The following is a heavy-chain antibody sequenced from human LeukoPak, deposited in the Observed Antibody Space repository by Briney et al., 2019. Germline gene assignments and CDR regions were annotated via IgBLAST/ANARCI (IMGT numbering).Heavy chain of an antibody. CDR2: IYYSGST. D-gene: IGHD5-12*01. J-gene: IGHJ4*02. CDR1: GGSISSSSYY. Sequence: PSETLSLTCTVSGGSISSSSYYWGWIRQPPGRGLEWIGSIYYSGSTYYNPSLKSRVTISVDTSKNQFSLKLSSVTAADTAVYYCARHRAFVDIVATTYFDYWGQGTLVTVSS. V-gene: IGHV4-39*01. CDR3: ARHRAFVDIVATTYFDY.